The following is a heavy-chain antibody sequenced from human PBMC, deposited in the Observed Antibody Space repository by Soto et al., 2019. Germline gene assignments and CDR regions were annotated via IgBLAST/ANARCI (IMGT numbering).Heavy chain of an antibody. Sequence: QVQLVESGGGVVQPGRSLRLSCAASGFTFNTYGMHWVRQAPGKGLEWVAVIWYDGSKKYYADSVKGRFTISRDNSKNKMYLQMDSLRAEDTAVYYCARIDCTGGSCRPYAYYDMDVWGQGTTVTVS. J-gene: IGHJ6*02. CDR1: GFTFNTYG. CDR2: IWYDGSKK. CDR3: ARIDCTGGSCRPYAYYDMDV. V-gene: IGHV3-33*01. D-gene: IGHD2-15*01.